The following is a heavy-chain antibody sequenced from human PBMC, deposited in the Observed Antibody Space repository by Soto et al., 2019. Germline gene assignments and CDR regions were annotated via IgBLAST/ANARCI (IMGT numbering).Heavy chain of an antibody. J-gene: IGHJ4*02. CDR3: GRGGGFYQYRRSGPLDS. D-gene: IGHD6-25*01. CDR2: IIPIFGTA. CDR1: GGTFSSYA. V-gene: IGHV1-69*12. Sequence: QVQLVQSGAEVKKPGSSVKVSCKASGGTFSSYAISWVRQAPGQGLEWMGGIIPIFGTANYAQEFQGRVTITEDESTSKAYMEVSSLGPEGRAVCCCGRGGGFYQYRRSGPLDSWGQGTLVTVSS.